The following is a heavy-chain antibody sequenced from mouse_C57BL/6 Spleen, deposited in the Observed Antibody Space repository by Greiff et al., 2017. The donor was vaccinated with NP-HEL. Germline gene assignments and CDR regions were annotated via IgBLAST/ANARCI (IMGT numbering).Heavy chain of an antibody. D-gene: IGHD2-4*01. CDR1: GYAFSSSW. Sequence: LVESGPELVKPGASVKISCKASGYAFSSSWMNWVKQRPGKGLEWIGRIYPGDGDTNYNGKFKGKATLTADKSSSTAYMQLSSLTSEDSAVYFCARGDDYDDGYYFDYWGQGTTLTVSS. CDR3: ARGDDYDDGYYFDY. J-gene: IGHJ2*01. V-gene: IGHV1-82*01. CDR2: IYPGDGDT.